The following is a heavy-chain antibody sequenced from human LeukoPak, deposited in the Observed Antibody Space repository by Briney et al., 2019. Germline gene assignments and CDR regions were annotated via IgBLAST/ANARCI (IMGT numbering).Heavy chain of an antibody. D-gene: IGHD1-1*01. V-gene: IGHV3-33*01. J-gene: IGHJ1*01. Sequence: GRSLRLSCAASGFTFSTYGMHWVRQAPGRGLEWVAFIWLDGSNKSYTDSVKGRFTTSRDNSKNTLYLQMNSLTAEDTAVYYCTRVFKGGTTIHWGGGRLVTSSS. CDR3: TRVFKGGTTIH. CDR1: GFTFSTYG. CDR2: IWLDGSNK.